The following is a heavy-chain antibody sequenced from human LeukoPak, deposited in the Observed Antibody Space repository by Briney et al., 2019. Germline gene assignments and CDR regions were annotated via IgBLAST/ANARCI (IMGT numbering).Heavy chain of an antibody. Sequence: SETLSLTCTVSGASIRSYYWSWIRQPPGKGLEWIGYIYYSGSSNYNPSLKSRVTISVDTSKNQFSLNLSSVTAADTAVYYCARVQRYFDPWGQGTLVTVSS. V-gene: IGHV4-59*01. CDR2: IYYSGSS. CDR3: ARVQRYFDP. J-gene: IGHJ5*02. D-gene: IGHD5-18*01. CDR1: GASIRSYY.